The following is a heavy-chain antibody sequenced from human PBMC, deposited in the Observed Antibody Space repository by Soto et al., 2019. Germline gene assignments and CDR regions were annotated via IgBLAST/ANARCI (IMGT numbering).Heavy chain of an antibody. CDR1: GGTFSSYT. J-gene: IGHJ5*02. CDR3: ARDRWDGSGSYYPFDP. CDR2: IIPILGIA. V-gene: IGHV1-69*08. Sequence: QVQLVQSGAEVKKPGSSVKVSCKASGGTFSSYTISWVRQAPGQGLEWMGRIIPILGIANYAQKFQGRVTITSDKSTSKAYMELSSLRSEDTAVYYCARDRWDGSGSYYPFDPWGQGTLVTVSS. D-gene: IGHD3-10*01.